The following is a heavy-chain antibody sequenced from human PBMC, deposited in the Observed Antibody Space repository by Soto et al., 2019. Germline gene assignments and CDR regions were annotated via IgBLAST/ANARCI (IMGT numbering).Heavy chain of an antibody. CDR2: INPSGGST. CDR3: ARDLSGRNDAFDF. CDR1: GYGITIYY. D-gene: IGHD3-3*01. J-gene: IGHJ3*01. V-gene: IGHV1-46*01. Sequence: ASVKVSCKAAGYGITIYYMHWVRQAPGQGLEWMGIINPSGGSTSYAQKFQGRVTMTRDTSTSTVYMELSSLRSEDTAVYYCARDLSGRNDAFDFWGQGTMVTVSS.